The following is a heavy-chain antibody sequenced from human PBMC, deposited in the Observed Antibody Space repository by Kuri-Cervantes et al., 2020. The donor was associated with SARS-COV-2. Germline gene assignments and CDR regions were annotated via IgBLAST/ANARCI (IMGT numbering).Heavy chain of an antibody. V-gene: IGHV3-30*04. CDR1: GFTFGGSV. D-gene: IGHD6-6*01. Sequence: GGSLRLSCAASGFTFGGSVLHWVHQAPGKGLEWVAVISYDGSNKYYADSVKGRFTISRDNSKNTLYLQMNSLRAEDTAVYYCARDRYSSSPARYYYYYYMDVWGKGTTVTGSS. J-gene: IGHJ6*03. CDR2: ISYDGSNK. CDR3: ARDRYSSSPARYYYYYYMDV.